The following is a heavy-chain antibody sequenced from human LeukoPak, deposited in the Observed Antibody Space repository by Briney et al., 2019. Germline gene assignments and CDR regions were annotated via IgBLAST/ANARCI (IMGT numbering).Heavy chain of an antibody. J-gene: IGHJ4*02. Sequence: PSETLSLTCTVSADSINTYYWGWIRQPAGKGLEWIGRIYTSGSTNYNPSLKSRVSMSVDTSENQFSLKLTSVTAADTAVYYCARDLYGYDPFDYWGQGTLVTVSS. CDR3: ARDLYGYDPFDY. V-gene: IGHV4-4*07. CDR2: IYTSGST. CDR1: ADSINTYY. D-gene: IGHD5-12*01.